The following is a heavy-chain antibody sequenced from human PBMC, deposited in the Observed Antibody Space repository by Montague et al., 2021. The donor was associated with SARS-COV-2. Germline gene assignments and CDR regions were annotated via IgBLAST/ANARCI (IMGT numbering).Heavy chain of an antibody. Sequence: SETLSLTCTVSGGSIRTYYWCWIWQPPGTGLEWIGYIYYSGSTNYYSSPTRRVTITVDTSKTQFYLKLSFVTAAATAVYYCSRADSMMVWGVNRWAFDIWGQGTMVTVSS. J-gene: IGHJ3*02. CDR3: SRADSMMVWGVNRWAFDI. V-gene: IGHV4-59*01. D-gene: IGHD3-10*01. CDR2: IYYSGST. CDR1: GGSIRTYY.